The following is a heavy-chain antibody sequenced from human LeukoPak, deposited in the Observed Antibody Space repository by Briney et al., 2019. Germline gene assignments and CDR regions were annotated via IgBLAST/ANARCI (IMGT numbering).Heavy chain of an antibody. J-gene: IGHJ3*02. D-gene: IGHD3-3*01. Sequence: SVKVSCKASGFTFTSSAVQWVRQARGQHLEWIGWIVVGSGYTNYAQKFQERVTITRDMSTSTAYMELSSLRSEDTAVYYCAAGSRMLQLRFLVWLYVHDAFDIWGQGTMVTVSS. CDR3: AAGSRMLQLRFLVWLYVHDAFDI. CDR1: GFTFTSSA. CDR2: IVVGSGYT. V-gene: IGHV1-58*01.